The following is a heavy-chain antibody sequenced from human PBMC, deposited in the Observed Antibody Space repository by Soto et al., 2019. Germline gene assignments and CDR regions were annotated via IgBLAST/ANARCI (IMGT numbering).Heavy chain of an antibody. J-gene: IGHJ6*02. Sequence: AASVKVSWEASGYRFTSYDSNWVRQATGQGLEWMGWMNPNSGNTGYAQKFQGRVTMTRNTSISTAYMELSSLRSEDTAVYYCAREITIFGVGPTPYYYYGMDVWGQGTTVTVSS. CDR1: GYRFTSYD. V-gene: IGHV1-8*01. CDR2: MNPNSGNT. CDR3: AREITIFGVGPTPYYYYGMDV. D-gene: IGHD3-3*01.